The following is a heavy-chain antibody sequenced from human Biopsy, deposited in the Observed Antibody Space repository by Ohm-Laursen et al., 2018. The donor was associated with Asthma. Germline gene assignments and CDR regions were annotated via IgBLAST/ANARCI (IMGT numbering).Heavy chain of an antibody. CDR3: ARCQVGYSSGWSLLLKKIYYSGMDV. J-gene: IGHJ6*02. CDR2: IMTVFGTT. V-gene: IGHV1-69*01. Sequence: GSSVKVSCKAPGGTFSNFAISWARQAPGQGLEWLGGIMTVFGTTNYAKKFQGRVTITADESTSTAYMEVTSLRSEDTAIYYCARCQVGYSSGWSLLLKKIYYSGMDVWGQGTAVTVSS. CDR1: GGTFSNFA. D-gene: IGHD6-19*01.